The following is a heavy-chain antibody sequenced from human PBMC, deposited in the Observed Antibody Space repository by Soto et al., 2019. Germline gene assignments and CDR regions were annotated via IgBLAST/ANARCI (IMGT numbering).Heavy chain of an antibody. V-gene: IGHV4-30-4*08. CDR1: GGSISSAYYH. Sequence: QVQLQQSGPGLVKPSQTLSLTCTVSGGSISSAYYHWTWIRPSPGKGLEWIGYIHHSGSILYNPSLKSRVTISVDTSKNQFSLHLSSVTAADTAVYFCAREDDGGDSLDVWGQGTTVTVSS. CDR2: IHHSGSI. D-gene: IGHD2-21*02. CDR3: AREDDGGDSLDV. J-gene: IGHJ6*02.